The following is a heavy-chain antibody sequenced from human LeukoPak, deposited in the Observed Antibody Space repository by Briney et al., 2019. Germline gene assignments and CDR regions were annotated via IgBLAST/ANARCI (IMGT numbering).Heavy chain of an antibody. Sequence: GGSLRLSCATSGFTFSNCGMSWVRQAPGKGLQWLSVIGGDGTTYYADSVKGRFTVSRDNSENTLYLQMNSLRAEDTAVYYCAKLWKDSSRDYWGQGTLVTVSS. CDR3: AKLWKDSSRDY. D-gene: IGHD6-6*01. CDR2: IGGDGTT. CDR1: GFTFSNCG. V-gene: IGHV3-23*01. J-gene: IGHJ4*02.